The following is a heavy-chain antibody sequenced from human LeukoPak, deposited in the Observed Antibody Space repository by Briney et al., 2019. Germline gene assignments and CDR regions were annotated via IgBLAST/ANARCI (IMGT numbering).Heavy chain of an antibody. D-gene: IGHD1-26*01. CDR2: MNPNSGNT. J-gene: IGHJ3*02. CDR3: ARTGSYGDAFDI. CDR1: GYTFTSYD. V-gene: IGHV1-8*03. Sequence: ASVKVSCKASGYTFTSYDINWVRQAPGQGLEWMGWMNPNSGNTGYAQKFQGRVTITRNTSISTAYMELSSLRSEDTAVYYCARTGSYGDAFDIWGQGTMVTVSS.